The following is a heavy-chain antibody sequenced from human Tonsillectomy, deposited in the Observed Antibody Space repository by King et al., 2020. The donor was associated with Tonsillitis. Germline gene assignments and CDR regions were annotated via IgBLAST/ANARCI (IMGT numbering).Heavy chain of an antibody. V-gene: IGHV4-59*01. D-gene: IGHD3-22*01. CDR1: GGSISSYN. CDR3: ARAGDYYDSSGYYGSYYFDY. CDR2: IYYSGST. Sequence: MQLQESGPGLVKPSETLSLTCTVSGGSISSYNWSGIRQPPGKGLEWIGYIYYSGSTNYNPSLKSRVTISVDTSKNQFSLRLSSVTAADTAVYYCARAGDYYDSSGYYGSYYFDYWGQGTLVTVSS. J-gene: IGHJ4*02.